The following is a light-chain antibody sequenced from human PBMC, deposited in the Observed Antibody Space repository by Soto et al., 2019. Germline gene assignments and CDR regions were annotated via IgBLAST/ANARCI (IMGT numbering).Light chain of an antibody. CDR2: AAS. V-gene: IGKV1-39*01. CDR1: QSSSNY. Sequence: DIQMTQSPSSLSAAVGDRVTITCQASQSSSNYLNWYQQKAGKVPKLLVFAASSLQSGVPSRFSVGGSGTDFTLTISSLQPEDFATYYCQHSYSTPRTFGQGTKVEIK. CDR3: QHSYSTPRT. J-gene: IGKJ1*01.